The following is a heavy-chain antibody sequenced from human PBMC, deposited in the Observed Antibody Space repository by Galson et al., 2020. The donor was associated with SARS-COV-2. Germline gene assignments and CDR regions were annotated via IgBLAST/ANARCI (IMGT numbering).Heavy chain of an antibody. CDR2: IFSNDDT. CDR3: ARLREDTGYDSESYYFDL. CDR1: GFSLTNDRMG. Sequence: SGPTLVKPTETLTLTCTVSGFSLTNDRMGVSWIRQPPGKALEWLANIFSNDDTFYSTSLKTSLTISRDTSNSQVVLTMTNIDPVDTATYFGARLREDTGYDSESYYFDLWGRGTLVTVSS. V-gene: IGHV2-26*01. D-gene: IGHD5-12*01. J-gene: IGHJ2*01.